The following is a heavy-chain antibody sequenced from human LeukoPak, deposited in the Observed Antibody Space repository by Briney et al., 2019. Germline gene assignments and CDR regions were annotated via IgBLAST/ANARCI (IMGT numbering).Heavy chain of an antibody. CDR2: IYSGGST. CDR3: ARAGPIDY. CDR1: GFIVSSKY. V-gene: IGHV3-53*01. Sequence: GGSLRLSCAASGFIVSSKYMSWVRQAPGKGLEWVSVIYSGGSTYYAASVEGRFTISRDDSKNTVYLQMNSLRVEDTAVYYCARAGPIDYWGQGTLVTVSS. J-gene: IGHJ4*02.